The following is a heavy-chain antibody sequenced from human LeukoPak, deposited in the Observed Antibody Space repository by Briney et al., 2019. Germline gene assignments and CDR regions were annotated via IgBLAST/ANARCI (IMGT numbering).Heavy chain of an antibody. D-gene: IGHD1/OR15-1a*01. J-gene: IGHJ6*03. Sequence: GASVKVSCKASGYTFTSYGISWVRQAPGQGLEWMGWISAYNGNTNYAQKLQGRVTMTTDTSTSTAYMELRSLRSDDTAVYYCARSSGTTSYYYYYMEVWGKGTTVTVSS. V-gene: IGHV1-18*01. CDR2: ISAYNGNT. CDR1: GYTFTSYG. CDR3: ARSSGTTSYYYYYMEV.